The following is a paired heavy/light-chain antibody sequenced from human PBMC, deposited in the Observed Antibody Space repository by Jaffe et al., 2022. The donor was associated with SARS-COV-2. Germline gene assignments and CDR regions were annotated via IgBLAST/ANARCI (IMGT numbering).Light chain of an antibody. CDR1: QSVSSY. Sequence: ENVLTQSPATLSLSPGERATLSCRASQSVSSYLVWYQQRPGQAPRLLIYDTSKRATGIAARFSGSGSGTDFTLTISSLEPEDFALYYCQQRSIWPPGYTFGQGTKLEIK. V-gene: IGKV3-11*01. CDR2: DTS. J-gene: IGKJ2*01. CDR3: QQRSIWPPGYT.
Heavy chain of an antibody. CDR3: ARENIAGEYYMDV. J-gene: IGHJ6*03. CDR1: GFSLSDYS. CDR2: ISSSGNIR. D-gene: IGHD3-10*01. V-gene: IGHV3-11*01. Sequence: QLQLVESGGGLVKPGGSLTLSCAASGFSLSDYSMSWIRQAPGKGLEWVSHISSSGNIRDNAESVKGRFTISRDTAKNSLSLEMNTLRAEDTAVYYCARENIAGEYYMDVWGTGTTVTVS.